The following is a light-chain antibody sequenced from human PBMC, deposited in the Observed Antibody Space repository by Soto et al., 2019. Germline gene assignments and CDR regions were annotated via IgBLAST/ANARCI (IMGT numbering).Light chain of an antibody. CDR1: NSDVGGYNY. J-gene: IGLJ1*01. Sequence: QSVLTQPPSASGSPGQSVTISCTGTNSDVGGYNYVSWYQQYPGKAPKLIIYEVNERPSGVPDRFSGSKSGNTASLTVSGLQAEDEADYSCSSYAGNTKGDFGTGTKVTV. CDR2: EVN. V-gene: IGLV2-8*01. CDR3: SSYAGNTKGD.